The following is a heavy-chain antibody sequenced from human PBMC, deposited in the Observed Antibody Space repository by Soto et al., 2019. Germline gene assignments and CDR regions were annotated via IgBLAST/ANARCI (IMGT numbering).Heavy chain of an antibody. CDR3: ASSYGSGYRAFDY. Sequence: QVHFVQSGAEVKRPGSSVKVSCKASGDTFTFYSINWVRQAPGLGLEWMGRINPILSMSNYAQRFQRRVTMTAAKSTSTAYMELSSLRSEDTAIYDCASSYGSGYRAFDYWGQGALVTVS. CDR1: GDTFTFYS. D-gene: IGHD3-10*01. J-gene: IGHJ4*02. V-gene: IGHV1-69*02. CDR2: INPILSMS.